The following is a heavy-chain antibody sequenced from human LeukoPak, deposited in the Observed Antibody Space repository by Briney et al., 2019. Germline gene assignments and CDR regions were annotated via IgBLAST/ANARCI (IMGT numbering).Heavy chain of an antibody. J-gene: IGHJ5*02. D-gene: IGHD3-3*01. V-gene: IGHV4-59*08. CDR1: GGSISSYY. CDR3: ARGYYDFWSGYSWFDP. Sequence: PSETLSLTCTVSGGSISSYYWSWIRQPPGKGLEWIGYIYYSGSTNYNPSLKSRVTISVDTSKNQFSLKLSSVTAADTAVYYCARGYYDFWSGYSWFDPWGQGTLVTVSS. CDR2: IYYSGST.